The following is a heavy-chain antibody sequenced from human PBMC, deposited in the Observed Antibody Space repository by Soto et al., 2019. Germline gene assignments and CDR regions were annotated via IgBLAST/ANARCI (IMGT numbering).Heavy chain of an antibody. V-gene: IGHV1-2*04. CDR2: INPNSGGT. CDR1: GYTFTGYY. Sequence: QVQLVQSGAEVKKPGASVKVSCKASGYTFTGYYMHWVRQAPGQGLEWMGWINPNSGGTNYAQKFQGWVTMTRDTSISTAYMELSRLRSDDTAVYYCARGRKPRYCSSTSCAYNWFDPWGQGTLVTVSS. CDR3: ARGRKPRYCSSTSCAYNWFDP. J-gene: IGHJ5*02. D-gene: IGHD2-2*01.